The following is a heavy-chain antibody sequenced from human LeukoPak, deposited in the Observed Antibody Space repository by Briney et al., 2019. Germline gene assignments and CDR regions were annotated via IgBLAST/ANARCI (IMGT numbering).Heavy chain of an antibody. CDR3: AAGEPSFDY. D-gene: IGHD7-27*01. V-gene: IGHV3-23*01. J-gene: IGHJ4*02. Sequence: PGRSLRLSCAASGFTFSSYGMHWVRQAPEKGLEWVSAISGSGGSTYYADSVKGRFTISRDNSKNTLYLQMNSLRAEDTAVYYCAAGEPSFDYWGQGTLVTVSS. CDR1: GFTFSSYG. CDR2: ISGSGGST.